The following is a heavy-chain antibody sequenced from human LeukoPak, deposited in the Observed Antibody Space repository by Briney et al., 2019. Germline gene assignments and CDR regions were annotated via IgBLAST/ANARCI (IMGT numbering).Heavy chain of an antibody. CDR2: INNSGST. CDR3: ARGGYGPRLGN. D-gene: IGHD3-16*01. Sequence: KPSETLSLTCAVYGASFSDNYWSWIRQFPEKGLEWIGEINNSGSTSYNPSLNSRVIMSVDVSKNQFSLRLSSVTAADTAVYYCARGGYGPRLGNWGRGTLVTVSS. CDR1: GASFSDNY. J-gene: IGHJ4*02. V-gene: IGHV4-34*01.